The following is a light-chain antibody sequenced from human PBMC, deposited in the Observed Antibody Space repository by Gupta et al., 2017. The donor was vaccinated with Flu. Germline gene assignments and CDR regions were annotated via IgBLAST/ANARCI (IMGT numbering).Light chain of an antibody. Sequence: DIVLTQSLDSLAVSLSESANITCQPSQSVLYSSNNKNYLAWYQQKPGQPPKLLIYWASNRESGVPERFSGSGSGTDFTLTISSLQAEDVAVYYCQQYDSTPFTFGPGTKVDIK. CDR3: QQYDSTPFT. CDR2: WAS. CDR1: QSVLYSSNNKNY. V-gene: IGKV4-1*01. J-gene: IGKJ3*01.